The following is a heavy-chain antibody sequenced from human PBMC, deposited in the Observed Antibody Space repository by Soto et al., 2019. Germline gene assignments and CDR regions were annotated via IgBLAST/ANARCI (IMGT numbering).Heavy chain of an antibody. V-gene: IGHV1-69*13. CDR2: IIPIFGTA. Sequence: ASVKVSCKASGGTFSSYAISWVRQAPGQGLEWMGGIIPIFGTANYAQKFQGRVTITADESTSTAYMELSSLRSEDTAVYYCARDSHQYCISTSCYKHYYYGMDVWGQGTTVTVSS. CDR3: ARDSHQYCISTSCYKHYYYGMDV. D-gene: IGHD2-2*02. J-gene: IGHJ6*02. CDR1: GGTFSSYA.